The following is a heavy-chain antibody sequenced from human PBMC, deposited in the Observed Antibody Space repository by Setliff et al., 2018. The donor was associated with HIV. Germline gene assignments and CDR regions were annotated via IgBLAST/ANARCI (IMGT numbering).Heavy chain of an antibody. Sequence: SETLSLTCAVSGYSISSGYYWGWLRQPPGKEPEWIGSINHSGNTYYYPSLKSRVTMSVDTSKNQFSLRLSSVTATDTAVYYCARHRASSSGFPLDFWGQGILVTV. V-gene: IGHV4-38-2*01. CDR1: GYSISSGYY. CDR3: ARHRASSSGFPLDF. D-gene: IGHD6-6*01. J-gene: IGHJ4*02. CDR2: INHSGNT.